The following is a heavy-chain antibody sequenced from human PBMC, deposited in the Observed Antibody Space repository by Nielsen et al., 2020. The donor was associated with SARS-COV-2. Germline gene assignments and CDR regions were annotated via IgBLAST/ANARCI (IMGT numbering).Heavy chain of an antibody. Sequence: GESLKISCAASGFIFSNYRMHWVRQAPGKRLVWVSHINPDESKTTYADSVKGRFTISRDNAKNTLYLQMNGLRAEDTAVYYCARLWDDGYYFDTGPYDYWGQGTLVTVSS. CDR1: GFIFSNYR. CDR2: INPDESKT. D-gene: IGHD3-22*01. J-gene: IGHJ4*02. CDR3: ARLWDDGYYFDTGPYDY. V-gene: IGHV3-74*03.